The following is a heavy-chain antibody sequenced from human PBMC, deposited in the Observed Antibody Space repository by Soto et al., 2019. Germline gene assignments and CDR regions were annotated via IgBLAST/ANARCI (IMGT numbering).Heavy chain of an antibody. CDR3: AHSRNLITEDAQVGDFDY. J-gene: IGHJ4*02. V-gene: IGHV2-5*02. Sequence: QITLKESGPTLVKPTQTLTLTRSFSGFSLTTDGVGVGWVRQPPGEALEWLALIYWDDDERYSPSLKTRLTITKDPSKNQVVLIMTNMAPVDTATYYCAHSRNLITEDAQVGDFDYWGQGTLVTVSS. D-gene: IGHD3-10*01. CDR2: IYWDDDE. CDR1: GFSLTTDGVG.